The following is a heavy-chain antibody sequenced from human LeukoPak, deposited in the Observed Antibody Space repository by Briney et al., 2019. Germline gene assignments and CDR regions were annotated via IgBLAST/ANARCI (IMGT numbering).Heavy chain of an antibody. D-gene: IGHD6-19*01. V-gene: IGHV4-34*01. CDR2: INHSGST. J-gene: IGHJ4*02. CDR1: GGSFSGYY. CDR3: ARGKFVAGTGFYDFDY. Sequence: SSETLSLTCAVYGGSFSGYYWSWIRQPPGKGLEWIGEINHSGSTNYNPSLKSRVTISVDTSKNQFSLKLSSVTAADTAVYYCARGKFVAGTGFYDFDYWGQGTLVTVSS.